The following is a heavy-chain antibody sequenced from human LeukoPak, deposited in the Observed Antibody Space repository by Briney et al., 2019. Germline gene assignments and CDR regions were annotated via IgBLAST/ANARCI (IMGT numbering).Heavy chain of an antibody. J-gene: IGHJ3*02. Sequence: ASVKVSCKASGYTFTGYYMHWVRQAPGQGLEWMGWINPNSGGTNYAQKFQGRVTMTRDTSISTAYMELSRLRSDDTAVYYCAADPNSYGSSYDAFDIWGQGTMVTVSS. V-gene: IGHV1-2*02. CDR1: GYTFTGYY. CDR3: AADPNSYGSSYDAFDI. CDR2: INPNSGGT. D-gene: IGHD5-18*01.